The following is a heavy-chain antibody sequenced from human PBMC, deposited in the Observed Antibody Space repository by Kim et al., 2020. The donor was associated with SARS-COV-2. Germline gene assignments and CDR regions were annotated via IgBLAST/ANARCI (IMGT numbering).Heavy chain of an antibody. CDR2: IIPIFGTA. Sequence: SVKVSCKASGGTFSSYAISWVRQAPGQGLEWMGGIIPIFGTANYAQKFQGRVTITADESTSTPYMELSSLRSEDTAVYYCARDLRYYYYYGMDVWGQGTTVTVSS. J-gene: IGHJ6*02. V-gene: IGHV1-69*13. CDR1: GGTFSSYA. CDR3: ARDLRYYYYYGMDV.